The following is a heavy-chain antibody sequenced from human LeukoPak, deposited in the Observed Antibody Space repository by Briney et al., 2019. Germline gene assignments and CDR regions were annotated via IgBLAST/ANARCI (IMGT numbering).Heavy chain of an antibody. CDR2: VSYSGGT. CDR3: ARLSTYYDFWSPLDY. Sequence: WETLSLTCTVSGASVSSHYWSWIRQPPGKGLEWIGYVSYSGGTNYNPSLKSRVTISLDTSKDQFSLRLNSVTAADTAVYYCARLSTYYDFWSPLDYWGQGTLVTVSS. D-gene: IGHD3-3*01. CDR1: GASVSSHY. V-gene: IGHV4-59*02. J-gene: IGHJ4*02.